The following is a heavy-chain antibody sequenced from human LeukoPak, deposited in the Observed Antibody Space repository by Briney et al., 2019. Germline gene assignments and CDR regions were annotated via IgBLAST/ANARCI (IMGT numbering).Heavy chain of an antibody. CDR2: ISTSSSSI. CDR3: ARGPGTYGVTAYFYYGMDV. D-gene: IGHD2-21*02. CDR1: GFIFSNYH. J-gene: IGHJ6*02. Sequence: GGSLRLSCATSGFIFSNYHMNWVRQAPGKGLEWVSSISTSSSSIYYADSLRGRFTISRDNAKNSLYLQMNSLRAEDTAVYYCARGPGTYGVTAYFYYGMDVWGQGTAVTVSS. V-gene: IGHV3-21*01.